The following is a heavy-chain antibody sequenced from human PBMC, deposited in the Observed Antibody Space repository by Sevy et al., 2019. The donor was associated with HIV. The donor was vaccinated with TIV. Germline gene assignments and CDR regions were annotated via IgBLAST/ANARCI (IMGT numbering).Heavy chain of an antibody. J-gene: IGHJ3*02. D-gene: IGHD3-16*01. Sequence: GGSLRLSCAASIFTFNIYGMQWVRQAPGKGLEWVAYMRKDGLTTYYADSVKGRFPISRDSSKNTRYLQMNSLRIEDAALYYCTRETTYYDASGPVPGDIWGQGTMVTVS. V-gene: IGHV3-30*02. CDR3: TRETTYYDASGPVPGDI. CDR1: IFTFNIYG. CDR2: MRKDGLTT.